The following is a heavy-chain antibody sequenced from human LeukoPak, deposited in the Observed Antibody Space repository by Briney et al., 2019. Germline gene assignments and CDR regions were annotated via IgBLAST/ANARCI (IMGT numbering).Heavy chain of an antibody. V-gene: IGHV3-7*01. CDR2: MKQDGSEI. D-gene: IGHD3-3*01. CDR3: AREMGSGYPHFDY. J-gene: IGHJ4*02. Sequence: GGSLRLSCAASGFTFSNYWMSWVRQAPGKGLEWVANMKQDGSEIHYVDSVKGRFTISRDNAKNSLYLQMNSLRVEDTAVYCCAREMGSGYPHFDYWGQGTLVTVSS. CDR1: GFTFSNYW.